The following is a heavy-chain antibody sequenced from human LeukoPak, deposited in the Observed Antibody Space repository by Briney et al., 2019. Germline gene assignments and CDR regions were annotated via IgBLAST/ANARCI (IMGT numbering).Heavy chain of an antibody. J-gene: IGHJ4*02. CDR2: ISGSGGST. Sequence: GGSLRLSCAAPGFTFSSYAMSWVRQAPGKGLEWVSAISGSGGSTYYADSVKGRFTISRDNSKNTLYLQMNSLRAEDTAVYYCAKVASRITMIVVVRGYYFDYWGQGTLVTVSS. V-gene: IGHV3-23*01. CDR3: AKVASRITMIVVVRGYYFDY. D-gene: IGHD3-22*01. CDR1: GFTFSSYA.